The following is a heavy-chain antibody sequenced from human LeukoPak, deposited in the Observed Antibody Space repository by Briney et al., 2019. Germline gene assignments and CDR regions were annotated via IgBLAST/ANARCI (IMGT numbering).Heavy chain of an antibody. CDR3: ARGLRRYYGSGSYYNNNNWFDP. D-gene: IGHD3-10*01. CDR2: ITHSGST. J-gene: IGHJ5*02. V-gene: IGHV4-34*01. CDR1: GGSFSGYY. Sequence: IPSETLSLTCAVYGGSFSGYYWSWIRPPPGKGLEWIGEITHSGSTNYNPSLKSRLTISVDTSKNQFSLKLSSVNAADTAVYYCARGLRRYYGSGSYYNNNNWFDPWGEGTLVTVSS.